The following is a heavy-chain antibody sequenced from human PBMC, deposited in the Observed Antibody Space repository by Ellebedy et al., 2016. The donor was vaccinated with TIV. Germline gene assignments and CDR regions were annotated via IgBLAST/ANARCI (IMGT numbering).Heavy chain of an antibody. D-gene: IGHD4-11*01. V-gene: IGHV1-46*01. CDR2: IDPSTYRT. J-gene: IGHJ4*02. Sequence: AASVKVSCKASGYSFSSNYMHWVRQDPGQGLEWVGAIDPSTYRTPLAQRFQGRVTMTSDTSTSTVYMELSSLTSEDTAVYYCARDFGAFGNYDGYWGQGTPVTVSS. CDR3: ARDFGAFGNYDGY. CDR1: GYSFSSNY.